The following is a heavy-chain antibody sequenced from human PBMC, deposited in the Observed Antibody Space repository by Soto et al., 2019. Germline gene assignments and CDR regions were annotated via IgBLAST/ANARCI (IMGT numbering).Heavy chain of an antibody. V-gene: IGHV1-69*01. CDR1: GGTFSNYA. CDR2: IIPIFGPA. CDR3: ARGGSYSSSSPESLYYHYGMDV. Sequence: QVQLVQSGAEVKKPGSSVKVSCKASGGTFSNYAISWVRQAPGQGLEWMGGIIPIFGPANYAQKFQGRVTITADESTNTAYMELSSLRSEDTAVYYCARGGSYSSSSPESLYYHYGMDVWGQGTTVTVS. J-gene: IGHJ6*02. D-gene: IGHD6-6*01.